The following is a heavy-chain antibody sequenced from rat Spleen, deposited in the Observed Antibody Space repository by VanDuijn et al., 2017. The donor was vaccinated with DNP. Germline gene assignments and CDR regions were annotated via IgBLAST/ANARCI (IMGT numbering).Heavy chain of an antibody. D-gene: IGHD3-8*01. CDR2: INYSGRI. CDR3: VRVHPPRGFDY. V-gene: IGHV3-1*01. J-gene: IGHJ2*01. CDR1: DYSITSDY. Sequence: EMQLQESGPGLVKPSQSLSLTCSVTDYSITSDYWGWIRKFPGNKMEWIGHINYSGRISYNPSLTGRISITRDTSKNQFFLQLNSVTTEDTATYYSVRVHPPRGFDYWGQGVMVTVSS.